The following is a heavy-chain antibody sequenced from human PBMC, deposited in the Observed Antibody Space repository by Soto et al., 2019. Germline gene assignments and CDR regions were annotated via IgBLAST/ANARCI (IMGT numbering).Heavy chain of an antibody. D-gene: IGHD1-26*01. Sequence: EVQLVESGGGLVQPGGSLRLSCAASGFAFSTYWMSWVRQAPGQGLEWVATMNPDGSQEYYVDSVKGRFTVSRDNAKKSLYLQMNSLRDEDTAVYYCASGGWETPIWGQRTPVTASS. CDR1: GFAFSTYW. CDR2: MNPDGSQE. V-gene: IGHV3-7*03. CDR3: ASGGWETPI. J-gene: IGHJ4*02.